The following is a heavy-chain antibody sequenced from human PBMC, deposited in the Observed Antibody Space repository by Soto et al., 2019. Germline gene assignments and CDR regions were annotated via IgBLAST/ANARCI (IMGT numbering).Heavy chain of an antibody. CDR3: AREDSGYLDY. Sequence: PSETLSLTCTVSGGSISSYYWSWIRQPPGKGLEWIGYIYNSGSTNYNPSLKSRVTISVDMSKNQFSLRLSSVTAEDTAVYYCAREDSGYLDYWGQGTLVTVSS. D-gene: IGHD3-22*01. CDR1: GGSISSYY. J-gene: IGHJ4*02. CDR2: IYNSGST. V-gene: IGHV4-59*01.